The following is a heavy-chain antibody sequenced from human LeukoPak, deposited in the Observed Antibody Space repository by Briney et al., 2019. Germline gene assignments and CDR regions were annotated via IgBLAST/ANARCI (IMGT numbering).Heavy chain of an antibody. V-gene: IGHV3-21*01. CDR1: GFTFSSYG. Sequence: KTGGSLRLSCAASGFTFSSYGMSWVRQAPGKGLEWVSAISSSSSYIYYADSVKGRFTISRHNAKRSLYLQMNSLRAEDTAVYYCARDLGGYGDYGTNFDSWGQGTLVTVSS. J-gene: IGHJ4*02. CDR2: ISSSSSYI. CDR3: ARDLGGYGDYGTNFDS. D-gene: IGHD4-17*01.